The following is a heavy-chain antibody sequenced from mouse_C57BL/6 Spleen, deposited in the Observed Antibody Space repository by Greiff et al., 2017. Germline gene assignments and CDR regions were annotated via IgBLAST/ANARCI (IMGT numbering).Heavy chain of an antibody. V-gene: IGHV1-47*01. CDR2: FHPYNDDT. Sequence: QVQLQQSGAELVKPGASVKMSCKASGYTFTTYPIEWMKQNPGKSLEWIGNFHPYNDDTKYNEKFKGKATLTVEKSSSTVYLELSRLTSDGSAVYYGARSDYYGSSDDYAMAYWGQGTSVTVSS. CDR1: GYTFTTYP. D-gene: IGHD1-1*01. J-gene: IGHJ4*01. CDR3: ARSDYYGSSDDYAMAY.